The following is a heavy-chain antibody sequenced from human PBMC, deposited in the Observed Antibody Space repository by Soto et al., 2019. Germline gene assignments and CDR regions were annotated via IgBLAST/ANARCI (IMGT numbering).Heavy chain of an antibody. Sequence: QVQLVESGGGVVQPGRSLRLSCAASGFTFSSYGMHWVRQAPGKGLEWVAVISYDGSNKYYADSVKGRFTISRDNSKNTRYMQMNSLRAEDTAVYYCAKDLYEGSFWSGYSLTDYYYYYGMDVWGQGTTVTVSS. CDR3: AKDLYEGSFWSGYSLTDYYYYYGMDV. CDR1: GFTFSSYG. CDR2: ISYDGSNK. J-gene: IGHJ6*02. V-gene: IGHV3-30*18. D-gene: IGHD3-3*01.